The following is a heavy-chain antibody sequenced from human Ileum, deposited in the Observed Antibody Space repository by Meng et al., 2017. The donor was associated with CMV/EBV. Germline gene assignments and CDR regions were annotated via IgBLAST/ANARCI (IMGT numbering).Heavy chain of an antibody. CDR3: ARRGGVAFSTEGDY. D-gene: IGHD2-2*01. CDR1: GYTFTNYG. V-gene: IGHV1-18*01. Sequence: QVQLVQSGSEVKKPGASVKGSCETSGYTFTNYGITWVRQAPGQGLEWMGWVSAYNGHIDYAQRLQGRVTMTTDPSTSTAYMELRSLRSDDTAVYYCARRGGVAFSTEGDYWGQGTLVTVSS. CDR2: VSAYNGHI. J-gene: IGHJ4*02.